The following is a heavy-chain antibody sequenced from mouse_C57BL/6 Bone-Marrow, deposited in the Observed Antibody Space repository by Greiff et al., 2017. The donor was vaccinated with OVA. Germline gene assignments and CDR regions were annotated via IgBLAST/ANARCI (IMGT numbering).Heavy chain of an antibody. J-gene: IGHJ2*01. V-gene: IGHV1-39*01. Sequence: EVQLQQSGPELVKPGASVKISCKASGYSFTDYNMNWVKQSNGKSLEWIGVLNPNYGTTSYNQQFKGKATLTVDQSSSTAYMQLNSLTSEDSAVDYCARGRVWPYYFDDGGRGTTLTVSS. CDR1: GYSFTDYN. CDR3: ARGRVWPYYFDD. CDR2: LNPNYGTT. D-gene: IGHD2-10*02.